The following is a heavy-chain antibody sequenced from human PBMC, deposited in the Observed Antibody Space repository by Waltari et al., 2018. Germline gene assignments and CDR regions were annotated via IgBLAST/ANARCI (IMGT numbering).Heavy chain of an antibody. D-gene: IGHD3-10*01. Sequence: QLQLQESGPGLVKPSEPLSLTCSVSGDSVTRVSYYWGWIRQPPRKGLGWSGIRYYGGVSYSNPSLKSRVTISVDTSKNQFSLKLSSVAAADTAVYYCARAFGSGSYAWFDSWGQGTLVTVSS. CDR3: ARAFGSGSYAWFDS. CDR2: RYYGGVS. CDR1: GDSVTRVSYY. J-gene: IGHJ5*01. V-gene: IGHV4-39*01.